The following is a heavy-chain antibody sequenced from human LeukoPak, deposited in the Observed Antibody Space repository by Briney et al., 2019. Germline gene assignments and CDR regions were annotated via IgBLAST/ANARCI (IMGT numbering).Heavy chain of an antibody. CDR1: GGSISSGGYY. Sequence: SQTLSLTCTVSGGSISSGGYYWSWIRQHPGKGLEWIGYIYYSGSTYYNPSLKSRVTISVDTSKNQFSLKLSSVTAADTAVYYCARGRYDYVWGSYRHNYYFDYWGQGTLVTVSS. V-gene: IGHV4-31*03. CDR2: IYYSGST. CDR3: ARGRYDYVWGSYRHNYYFDY. D-gene: IGHD3-16*02. J-gene: IGHJ4*02.